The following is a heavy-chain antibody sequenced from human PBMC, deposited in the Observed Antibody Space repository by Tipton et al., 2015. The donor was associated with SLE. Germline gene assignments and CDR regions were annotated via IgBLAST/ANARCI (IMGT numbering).Heavy chain of an antibody. V-gene: IGHV4-38-2*02. CDR3: AKEGSAMGFDS. CDR1: GYAISSGYY. J-gene: IGHJ4*02. Sequence: LRLSCSVSGYAISSGYYWGWIRQSPGMGLEWIGSVHHSGSTDYNPSLKSRVIMSVDTSKNQFSLRLKSVTAADTALYYCAKEGSAMGFDSWGQGTLVTVSS. CDR2: VHHSGST. D-gene: IGHD3-10*01.